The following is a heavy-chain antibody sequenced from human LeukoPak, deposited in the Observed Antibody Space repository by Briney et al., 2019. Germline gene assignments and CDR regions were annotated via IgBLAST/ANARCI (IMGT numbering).Heavy chain of an antibody. J-gene: IGHJ4*02. D-gene: IGHD3-10*01. V-gene: IGHV3-53*01. CDR1: GFTVSSNY. CDR3: ERGGTMVRGVIEYYFDY. CDR2: IYSGGST. Sequence: PGWSLTLSCARSGFTVSSNYMSWVRQAPGKGLEWVSVIYSGGSTYYADSVKGRFTTSRDNSKNTLYLQMHSLRAEDTAVYYCERGGTMVRGVIEYYFDYWGQGTLVTVSS.